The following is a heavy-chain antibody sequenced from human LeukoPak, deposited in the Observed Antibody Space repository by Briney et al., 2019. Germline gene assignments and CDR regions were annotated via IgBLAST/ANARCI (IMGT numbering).Heavy chain of an antibody. CDR3: PKLLEPAATIYYYYYRDV. CDR1: GFTFSSYW. V-gene: IGHV3-74*01. D-gene: IGHD6-25*01. CDR2: INSDGSST. J-gene: IGHJ6*03. Sequence: GGSLRLPCAASGFTFSSYWMHWVRQAPGKGLVWVSRINSDGSSTSYADSVKGRFTISRDNSKNTLYLQMNSLRAEDKAVYYCPKLLEPAATIYYYYYRDVWGKGPRSPSP.